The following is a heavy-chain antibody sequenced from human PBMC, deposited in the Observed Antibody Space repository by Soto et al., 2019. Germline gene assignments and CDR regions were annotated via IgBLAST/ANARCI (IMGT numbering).Heavy chain of an antibody. Sequence: PSETLSLTCTVCGGSISSSSYYWGWIRQPPGKGLEWIGNVYYGGSTYYNPSLKSRVTISVETSKSQFSLKLSSVTAADTAVYYCAGGDYYHSSGYYFYYYTMDVWRQGTTVTVSS. J-gene: IGHJ6*02. V-gene: IGHV4-39*01. CDR2: VYYGGST. CDR3: AGGDYYHSSGYYFYYYTMDV. D-gene: IGHD3-22*01. CDR1: GGSISSSSYY.